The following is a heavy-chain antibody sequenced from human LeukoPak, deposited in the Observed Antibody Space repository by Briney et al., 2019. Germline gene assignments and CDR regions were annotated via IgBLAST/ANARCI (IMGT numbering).Heavy chain of an antibody. Sequence: GESLKISCQSSGYNFTPYWIGWVRQMPGKGLEWMGIIYPGDSDTTYSPSFQGQVTISADKSISTAYLQWSSLRASDTAMYYCARRGYDSSGYRDAFDIWGQGTMVTVSS. D-gene: IGHD3-22*01. CDR1: GYNFTPYW. CDR2: IYPGDSDT. V-gene: IGHV5-51*01. J-gene: IGHJ3*02. CDR3: ARRGYDSSGYRDAFDI.